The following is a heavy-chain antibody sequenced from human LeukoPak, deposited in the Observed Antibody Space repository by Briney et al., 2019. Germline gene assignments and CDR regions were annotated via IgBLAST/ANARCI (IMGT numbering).Heavy chain of an antibody. V-gene: IGHV3-23*01. CDR3: ASRVDTTLV. J-gene: IGHJ4*02. CDR1: GLTVYSYA. Sequence: GGSLRLSCAASGLTVYSYAMSWVRQAPGKGLEWVPAIRGSGVATFCADSVKGRFTISRDNSRNTLYLQMNSLRAEDTAVYFCASRVDTTLVWGQGTLVTVSS. CDR2: IRGSGVAT. D-gene: IGHD1-1*01.